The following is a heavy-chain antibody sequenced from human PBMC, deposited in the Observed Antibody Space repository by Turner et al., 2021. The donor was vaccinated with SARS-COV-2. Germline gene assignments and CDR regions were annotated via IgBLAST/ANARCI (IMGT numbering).Heavy chain of an antibody. J-gene: IGHJ4*02. Sequence: QVQLQESGPGLVKPSETLSLTCTASGGPISSYYWSWIRQPPGKGLEWIGYIYYSGSTNYNPSLKSRVTISVDTSKNQFSLKLSSVTAADTAVYYCARQSSGWYLPYFDYWGQGTLVTVSS. CDR2: IYYSGST. D-gene: IGHD6-19*01. CDR3: ARQSSGWYLPYFDY. CDR1: GGPISSYY. V-gene: IGHV4-59*08.